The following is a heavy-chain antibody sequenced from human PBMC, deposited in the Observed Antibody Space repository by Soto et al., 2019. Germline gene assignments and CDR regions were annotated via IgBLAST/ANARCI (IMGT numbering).Heavy chain of an antibody. CDR2: ISAYNGNT. J-gene: IGHJ4*02. V-gene: IGHV1-18*04. D-gene: IGHD4-17*01. CDR1: GYTFTSYG. Sequence: QVQLVQSGAEVKKPGASVKVSCKASGYTFTSYGISWVRQAPGQGLEWMGWISAYNGNTNNAQKLQGRVTMTADTSTSTAYIEQRSLRSDDTAVYYCAVINDYGDYDPGGGYWGQGTLVTVSS. CDR3: AVINDYGDYDPGGGY.